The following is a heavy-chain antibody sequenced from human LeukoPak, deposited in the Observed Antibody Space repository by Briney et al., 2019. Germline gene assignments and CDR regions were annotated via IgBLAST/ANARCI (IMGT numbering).Heavy chain of an antibody. D-gene: IGHD1-1*01. Sequence: GSSVKVSCKASGYTFPDYFIHWVRQAPGQGPEVMGWMNPNSGFTNYAQKFQGRFTMTRDTSTRTAYMELSGLTSNDTAVYFCVRGPTGTDAFDMWGQGTTVTVS. V-gene: IGHV1-2*02. CDR3: VRGPTGTDAFDM. CDR1: GYTFPDYF. J-gene: IGHJ3*02. CDR2: MNPNSGFT.